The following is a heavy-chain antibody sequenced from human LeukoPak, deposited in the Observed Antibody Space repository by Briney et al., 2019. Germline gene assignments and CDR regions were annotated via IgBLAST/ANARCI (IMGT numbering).Heavy chain of an antibody. Sequence: PSETLSLTCTVSGGSISSYYWSWIRQPPGKGLEWIGYIYYSGSTNYNPSLKSRVTISVDTSKNQFSLKLSSVTAADTAVYYCARGGIVQEEYGYNWFDPWGQGTLVTVSS. CDR2: IYYSGST. D-gene: IGHD3-16*02. J-gene: IGHJ5*02. CDR1: GGSISSYY. CDR3: ARGGIVQEEYGYNWFDP. V-gene: IGHV4-59*01.